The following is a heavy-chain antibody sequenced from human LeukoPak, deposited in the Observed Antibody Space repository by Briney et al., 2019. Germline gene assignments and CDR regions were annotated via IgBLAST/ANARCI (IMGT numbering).Heavy chain of an antibody. Sequence: HPGGSLRLSCAASGFTFSSYAMSWVRQAPGKGLEWVSAISGSGGSTYYADSVKGRFTISRDNSKNTLYLQMNSLRAEDTAVYYCAKGGYSYGGYPRTGGFDYWGQGTLVTVSS. D-gene: IGHD5-18*01. J-gene: IGHJ4*02. CDR2: ISGSGGST. CDR1: GFTFSSYA. V-gene: IGHV3-23*01. CDR3: AKGGYSYGGYPRTGGFDY.